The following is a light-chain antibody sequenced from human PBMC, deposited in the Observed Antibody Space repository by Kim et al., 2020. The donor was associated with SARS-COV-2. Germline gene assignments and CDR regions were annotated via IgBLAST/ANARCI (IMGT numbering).Light chain of an antibody. CDR2: DVS. J-gene: IGLJ3*02. V-gene: IGLV2-14*03. Sequence: QSALTQPRSVSASPGQSVTISCTGTNSDVGGYNYVSWYQLHPYRAPKLMIYDVSNRPSGVSNRFSGSKSGNTASLTISGLQAEDEADYYCSSYTSSSTWVFGGGTQLTVL. CDR3: SSYTSSSTWV. CDR1: NSDVGGYNY.